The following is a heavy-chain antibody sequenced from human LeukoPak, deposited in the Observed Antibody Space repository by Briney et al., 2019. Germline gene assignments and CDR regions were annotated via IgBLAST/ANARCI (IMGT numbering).Heavy chain of an antibody. V-gene: IGHV1-69*13. CDR3: ASIYYYDSSGYYYGVDY. CDR2: IIPIFGTA. CDR1: GGTFSSYA. Sequence: GASVKVSCKASGGTFSSYAISWVRQAPGQGLEWMGGIIPIFGTANYAQKFQGRVTITADESTSTAYMELSSLRSEDTAVYYCASIYYYDSSGYYYGVDYWGQGTLVTVSS. D-gene: IGHD3-22*01. J-gene: IGHJ4*02.